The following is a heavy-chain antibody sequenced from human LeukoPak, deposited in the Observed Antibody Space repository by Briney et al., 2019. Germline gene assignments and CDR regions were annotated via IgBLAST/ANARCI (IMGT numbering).Heavy chain of an antibody. V-gene: IGHV3-7*01. CDR3: ARDWGLGVVIGFDL. J-gene: IGHJ2*01. Sequence: QPGGSLRLSCAASGFTFSSYWMSWVRQAPGKGLEWVANIKQDGSEKYYVDSVKGRFTISRDNAKNSLYLQMNSLRAEDTAVYYCARDWGLGVVIGFDLWGRGTLVTVSS. CDR2: IKQDGSEK. D-gene: IGHD3-3*01. CDR1: GFTFSSYW.